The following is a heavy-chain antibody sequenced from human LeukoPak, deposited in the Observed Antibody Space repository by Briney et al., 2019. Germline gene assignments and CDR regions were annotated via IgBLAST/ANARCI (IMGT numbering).Heavy chain of an antibody. Sequence: ASVKVSCKASGYTFTSYGISWVRQAPGQGLEWMGWISAYNGNTNYAQKLQGRVTMTTDTSTSTAYMELRSLRSDDTAVYYCARWLDGSGSCTLVGGIDYWGQGTLVTVSS. CDR3: ARWLDGSGSCTLVGGIDY. CDR2: ISAYNGNT. V-gene: IGHV1-18*01. CDR1: GYTFTSYG. J-gene: IGHJ4*02. D-gene: IGHD3-10*01.